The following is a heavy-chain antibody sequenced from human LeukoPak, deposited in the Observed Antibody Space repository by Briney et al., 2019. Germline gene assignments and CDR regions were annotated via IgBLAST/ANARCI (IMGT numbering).Heavy chain of an antibody. CDR1: GGSFSGYY. J-gene: IGHJ4*02. V-gene: IGHV4-34*01. D-gene: IGHD4-17*01. Sequence: SETLSLTCAVYGGSFSGYYWSWIRQPPGKGLEWIGEINHSGSTNYNPSLKSRVTISVDTSKNQLSLKLSSVTAADTAVYYCARGRLGWPTVTPYDYWGQGTLVTVSS. CDR3: ARGRLGWPTVTPYDY. CDR2: INHSGST.